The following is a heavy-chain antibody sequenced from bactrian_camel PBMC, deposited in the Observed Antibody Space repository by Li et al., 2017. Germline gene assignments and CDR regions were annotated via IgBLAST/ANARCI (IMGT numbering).Heavy chain of an antibody. J-gene: IGHJ6*01. V-gene: IGHV3S53*01. Sequence: VQLVESGGGSVQAGGSLRLTCTGPGYSTTCMGWFRQAPGKEREGVAHVSSDGATRYGDSVKGRFTISQDNAKNTVYLQMNSLKPEDTAMYYCAARGPYCYTKLSVRDFTYWGQGTQVTVS. D-gene: IGHD2*01. CDR3: AARGPYCYTKLSVRDFTY. CDR1: GYSTTC. CDR2: VSSDGAT.